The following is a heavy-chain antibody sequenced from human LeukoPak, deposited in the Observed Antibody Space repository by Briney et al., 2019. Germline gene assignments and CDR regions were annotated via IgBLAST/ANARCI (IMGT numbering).Heavy chain of an antibody. J-gene: IGHJ4*02. CDR2: ISSSSSYT. Sequence: GGSLRLSCAASGFTFSDYYMSWIRQAPGKGLEWVSYISSSSSYTNYADSVKGRFTISRDNAKNSLYLQMNSLRAEDTAVYYCSRDMYGLGAYWGQGTLVTVSS. CDR1: GFTFSDYY. V-gene: IGHV3-11*06. CDR3: SRDMYGLGAY. D-gene: IGHD3-10*02.